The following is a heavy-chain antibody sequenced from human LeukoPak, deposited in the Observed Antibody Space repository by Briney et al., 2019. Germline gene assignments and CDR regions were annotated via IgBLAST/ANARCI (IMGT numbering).Heavy chain of an antibody. CDR1: GYTFTSYY. CDR3: ARIGDYGSGSEGFDP. CDR2: ISPIVGTT. Sequence: ASVTLSCKASGYTFTSYYIHWVRQAPGQGLEWMGIISPIVGTTAYAQKVQGRITMTRDTSTTTVYIQLRSLRSEDTAVYYCARIGDYGSGSEGFDPWGQGGLVTASS. J-gene: IGHJ5*02. D-gene: IGHD3-10*01. V-gene: IGHV1-46*04.